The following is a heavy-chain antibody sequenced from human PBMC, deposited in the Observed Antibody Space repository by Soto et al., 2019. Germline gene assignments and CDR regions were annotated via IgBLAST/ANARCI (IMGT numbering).Heavy chain of an antibody. CDR1: GFTFDDYA. CDR2: ISWNSGSI. D-gene: IGHD3-3*01. Sequence: EVQLVESGGGLVQPGRSPRLSCAASGFTFDDYAMHWVRQAPGKGLEWVSGISWNSGSIGYADSVKGRFTISRDNAKNSLYLQMNSLRAEDTALYYCAKDADYDFWSGYERHTFDYWGQGTLVTVSS. J-gene: IGHJ4*02. CDR3: AKDADYDFWSGYERHTFDY. V-gene: IGHV3-9*01.